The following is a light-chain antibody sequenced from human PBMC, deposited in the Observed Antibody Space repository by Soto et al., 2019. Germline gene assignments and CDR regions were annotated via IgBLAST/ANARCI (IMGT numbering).Light chain of an antibody. Sequence: EIVLTQSPATLSLSPGERATLSCRASQTFSSHLAWYQQKPGQAPRLLIYDASKSATGIPARFSGRGSGTDLTLTISSLEPEDFAVYYCQQRSNWPPVITFGQGTRLEIK. J-gene: IGKJ5*01. CDR1: QTFSSH. CDR2: DAS. V-gene: IGKV3-11*01. CDR3: QQRSNWPPVIT.